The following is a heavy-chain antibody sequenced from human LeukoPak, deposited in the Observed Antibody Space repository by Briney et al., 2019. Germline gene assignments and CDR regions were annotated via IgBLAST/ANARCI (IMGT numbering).Heavy chain of an antibody. CDR1: GFTFSDYY. CDR2: ISSSGSTI. D-gene: IGHD4-23*01. Sequence: PGGSLRLSCAASGFTFSDYYMSWIRQAPGKGLEWVSYISSSGSTIYYADSVKGRFTISRDNAKNSLYLQMNSLRAEDTAVYYCASPTTVVTHDAFDIWGQGTMVTVSS. CDR3: ASPTTVVTHDAFDI. V-gene: IGHV3-11*04. J-gene: IGHJ3*02.